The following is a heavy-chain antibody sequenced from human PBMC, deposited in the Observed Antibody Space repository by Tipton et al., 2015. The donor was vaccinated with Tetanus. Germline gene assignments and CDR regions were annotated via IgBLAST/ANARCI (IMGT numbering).Heavy chain of an antibody. CDR2: IYYSGST. V-gene: IGHV4-31*03. CDR3: ARDQARGARGWNYFDY. Sequence: TLSLTCTVSGGSISSGGYYWSWIRQHPGRGLVWIGDIYYSGSTYYNPSLKSRVTISVDTSKNQFSLKLNSVTAADTAVYYCARDQARGARGWNYFDYWGQGTLVAVSS. J-gene: IGHJ4*02. CDR1: GGSISSGGYY. D-gene: IGHD1-26*01.